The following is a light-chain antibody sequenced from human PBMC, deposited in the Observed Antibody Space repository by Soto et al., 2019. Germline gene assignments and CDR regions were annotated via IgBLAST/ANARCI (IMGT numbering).Light chain of an antibody. CDR3: QKYNGTPRT. V-gene: IGKV1-27*01. CDR2: EAS. CDR1: QDISGH. J-gene: IGKJ1*01. Sequence: IQVTQSASSLAAYVGDRVTITCRASQDISGHLAWYQQKPGKVPKLLIYEASTLQSRVPSRFSASGSGTDFTLTISSLQPEDVATYYCQKYNGTPRTFGQGTKVELK.